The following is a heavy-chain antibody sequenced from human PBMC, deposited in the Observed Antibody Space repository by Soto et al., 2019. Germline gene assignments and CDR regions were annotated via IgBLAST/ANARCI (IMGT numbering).Heavy chain of an antibody. CDR3: ARGLYYYDSSAYYSP. V-gene: IGHV3-21*01. CDR1: GFTFSSYS. Sequence: EVQLVESGGGLVKPGESLRLSCAASGFTFSSYSMNWVRQAPGKGLEWVSSISSSSSYIYYADSVKGRFTISRDNAKNSLYLQMNSLRAEDTAVYYCARGLYYYDSSAYYSPWGQGTLVTVSS. J-gene: IGHJ5*02. D-gene: IGHD3-22*01. CDR2: ISSSSSYI.